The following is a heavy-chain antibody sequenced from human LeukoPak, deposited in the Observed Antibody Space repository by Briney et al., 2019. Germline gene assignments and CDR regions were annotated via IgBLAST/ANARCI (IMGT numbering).Heavy chain of an antibody. CDR3: ARSPYYDFWSGYYEEYYFDY. CDR2: IYTSGST. CDR1: GGSISSYY. D-gene: IGHD3-3*01. Sequence: PSETLSLTCTVSGGSISSYYWSWIRQPAGKGLEWIGRIYTSGSTNYNPSLKSRVTMSVATSKNQFSLKLSSVTAADTAVYYCARSPYYDFWSGYYEEYYFDYWGQGTLVTVSS. J-gene: IGHJ4*02. V-gene: IGHV4-4*07.